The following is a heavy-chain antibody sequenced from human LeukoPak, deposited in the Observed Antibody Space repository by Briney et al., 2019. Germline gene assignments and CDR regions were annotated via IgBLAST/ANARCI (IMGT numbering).Heavy chain of an antibody. CDR2: INSDGSST. CDR1: GFTFSSYW. D-gene: IGHD3-22*01. CDR3: ARGRYYYDSSGYPIDY. Sequence: PGGSLRLSCVVSGFTFSSYWMDWVRQAPGKGLVWVSRINSDGSSTSYADSVKGRFTISRDNAKNTLYLQMNSLRAEDTAVYYCARGRYYYDSSGYPIDYWGQGTLVTVSS. J-gene: IGHJ4*02. V-gene: IGHV3-74*01.